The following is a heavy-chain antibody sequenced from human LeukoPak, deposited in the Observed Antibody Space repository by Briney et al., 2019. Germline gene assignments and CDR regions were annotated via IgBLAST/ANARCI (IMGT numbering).Heavy chain of an antibody. CDR1: GGSFSGYY. J-gene: IGHJ4*02. D-gene: IGHD2-15*01. Sequence: SETLSLTCAVYGGSFSGYYWSWIRQPPGKGLEWIGEINHSGSTNYNPSLKSRVTISVDTSKNQFSLKLSSVTAADTAVYYCARDRWRGGGIDYSGQGTLVAVSS. CDR2: INHSGST. CDR3: ARDRWRGGGIDY. V-gene: IGHV4-34*01.